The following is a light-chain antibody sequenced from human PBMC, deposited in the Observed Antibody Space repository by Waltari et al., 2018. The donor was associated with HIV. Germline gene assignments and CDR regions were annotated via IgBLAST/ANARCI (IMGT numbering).Light chain of an antibody. CDR2: KDA. CDR1: VLASPY. V-gene: IGLV3-25*03. CDR3: QSIDNRNIHVV. Sequence: SYELTQPPSVSVSPGQTAAITCFGEVLASPYSYWYQQKPGQAPVILIYKDAARPTGVPARFSGSKSGTTVTLTIKGVQAEDEGDYYCQSIDNRNIHVVFGGGTKLTVL. J-gene: IGLJ2*01.